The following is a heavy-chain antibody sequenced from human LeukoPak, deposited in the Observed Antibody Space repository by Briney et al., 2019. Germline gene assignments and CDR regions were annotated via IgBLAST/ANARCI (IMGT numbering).Heavy chain of an antibody. CDR3: ASSPPYSSGWRPFDY. CDR2: IKQDGSEK. J-gene: IGHJ4*02. CDR1: GFTFSSYW. V-gene: IGHV3-7*01. D-gene: IGHD6-19*01. Sequence: GGSLRLSCAASGFTFSSYWMSWDRQAPGKGLEWVDNIKQDGSEKYYVDSVKGRFTISRDNAKNPLYLQMNSLRAEDTAVYYCASSPPYSSGWRPFDYWGQGTLVTVSS.